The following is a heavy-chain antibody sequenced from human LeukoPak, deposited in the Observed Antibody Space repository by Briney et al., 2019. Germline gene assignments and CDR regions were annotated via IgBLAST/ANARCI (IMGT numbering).Heavy chain of an antibody. V-gene: IGHV3-7*01. CDR2: VKQGGSEK. Sequence: PGGSLRLSCAAAGFIFTNDWMSWVRQAPGKGLEWVANVKQGGSEKDYVDSVKGRFTISRDNAKNLLYLQMNSRRTEDTAVYYCSRVGPGGAGAFDYWGQGTLVTVFS. CDR3: SRVGPGGAGAFDY. D-gene: IGHD6-13*01. J-gene: IGHJ4*02. CDR1: GFIFTNDW.